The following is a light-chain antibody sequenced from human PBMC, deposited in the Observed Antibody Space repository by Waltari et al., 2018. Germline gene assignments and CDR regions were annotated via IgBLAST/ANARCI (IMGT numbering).Light chain of an antibody. CDR1: SSYIGGHNY. CDR3: TSYTTSVTWV. CDR2: EVT. J-gene: IGLJ3*02. V-gene: IGLV2-14*01. Sequence: QSALTQPASVSGSPGQSITISCPGTSSYIGGHNYVSWYQQHPGKAPKLVIFEVTTRPSGVSNRFSGSKSGNTASLTISGLQAEDEADYYCTSYTTSVTWVFGGGTKVTVL.